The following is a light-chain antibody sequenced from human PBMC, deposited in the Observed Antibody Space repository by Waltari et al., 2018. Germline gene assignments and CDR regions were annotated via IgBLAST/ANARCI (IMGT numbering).Light chain of an antibody. CDR3: QVWDSSSDHVI. CDR1: NIGAKG. V-gene: IGLV3-21*04. J-gene: IGLJ2*01. CDR2: DDR. Sequence: SYVLTQPPSVSVAPGKTAKITCGTNNIGAKGVHWYQHKPGQAPLLVSYDDRDRPSGIPERFSGSNSGDTATLTISRVDAGDEADYYCQVWDSSSDHVIFGGGTKLTVL.